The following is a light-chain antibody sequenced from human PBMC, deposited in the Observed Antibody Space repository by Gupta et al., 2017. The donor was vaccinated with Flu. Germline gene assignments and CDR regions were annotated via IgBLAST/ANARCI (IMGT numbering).Light chain of an antibody. J-gene: IGKJ2*01. V-gene: IGKV3-20*01. CDR3: QQYGSSPGT. CDR2: GAS. CDR1: HSVRSSY. Sequence: IAWTPSRAALLLSPGETATPSCGARHSVRSSYLAWYQQKPGQAPRLLIYGASSRATGIPDRFSGSGSGTEFTLTISRLEPEDFALYYCQQYGSSPGTFGQGTKLEIK.